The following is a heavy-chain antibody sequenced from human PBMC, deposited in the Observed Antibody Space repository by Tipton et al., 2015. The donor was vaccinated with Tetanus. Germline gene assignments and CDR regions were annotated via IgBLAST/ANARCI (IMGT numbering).Heavy chain of an antibody. CDR3: ATVGLVTASVKY. CDR2: IYQTGTT. J-gene: IGHJ4*01. D-gene: IGHD2-21*02. V-gene: IGHV4-30-4*01. CDR1: GASFSSGDYY. Sequence: TLSLTCTVSGASFSSGDYYWSWIRKPPGKDLEWIGYIYQTGTTYYNPSLKGRVTISLDRSKNQFSPKLTSVTAADTAVYYCATVGLVTASVKYWGQGTLVTVSS.